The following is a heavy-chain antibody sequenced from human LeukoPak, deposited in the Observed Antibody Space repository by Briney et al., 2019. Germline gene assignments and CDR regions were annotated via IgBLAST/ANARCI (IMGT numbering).Heavy chain of an antibody. CDR3: ARDPGLILSPAG. CDR1: GGTFSSYA. Sequence: SVKVSCKASGGTFSSYAISWVRQAPGQGLEWMGRIIPILGIANYAQKFQGRVTITADKSTSTAYMELSSLRSEDTAVYYCARDPGLILSPAGWGQGTLVTVSS. D-gene: IGHD2-15*01. CDR2: IIPILGIA. J-gene: IGHJ4*02. V-gene: IGHV1-69*04.